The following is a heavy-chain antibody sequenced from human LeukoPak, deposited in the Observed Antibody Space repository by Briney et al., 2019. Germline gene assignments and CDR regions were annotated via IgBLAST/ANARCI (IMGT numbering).Heavy chain of an antibody. Sequence: ASVKVSCKASGYTFTSYYMHWVRQAPRQGLEWMGIINPSGGSTSYAQKLQGRVTMTTDTSTSTAYMELRSLRSDDTAVYYCARGSLYYYDSSGYYGYWGQGTLVTVSS. CDR2: INPSGGST. V-gene: IGHV1-46*01. CDR1: GYTFTSYY. J-gene: IGHJ4*02. D-gene: IGHD3-22*01. CDR3: ARGSLYYYDSSGYYGY.